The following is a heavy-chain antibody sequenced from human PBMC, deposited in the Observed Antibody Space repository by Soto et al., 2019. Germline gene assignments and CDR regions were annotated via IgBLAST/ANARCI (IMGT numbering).Heavy chain of an antibody. V-gene: IGHV4-31*03. CDR2: IYYSGST. CDR3: ARGRITMIVVVIDAFDI. J-gene: IGHJ3*02. Sequence: QVQLQESGPGLVKPSQTLSLTCTVSGGSISSGGYYWSWIRQHPGKGLEGIGYIYYSGSTYYNPSLKSRVTISVDTSKNQFSLKLSSVTAADTAVYYCARGRITMIVVVIDAFDIWGQGTMVTVSS. D-gene: IGHD3-22*01. CDR1: GGSISSGGYY.